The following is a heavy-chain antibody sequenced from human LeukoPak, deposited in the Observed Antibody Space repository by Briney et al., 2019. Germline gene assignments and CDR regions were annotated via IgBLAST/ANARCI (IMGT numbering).Heavy chain of an antibody. D-gene: IGHD4-23*01. Sequence: GGSLRLSCAASGFSFNNYAMSWVRQAPGKGLEWVSAISTTGGSTYYADSVKDRFTVSRDNSKNTLSLQMDSLRVEDTALYYCAKDWTTVVTPKGYYFDSWGQGTLVTVSS. CDR1: GFSFNNYA. V-gene: IGHV3-23*01. J-gene: IGHJ4*02. CDR3: AKDWTTVVTPKGYYFDS. CDR2: ISTTGGST.